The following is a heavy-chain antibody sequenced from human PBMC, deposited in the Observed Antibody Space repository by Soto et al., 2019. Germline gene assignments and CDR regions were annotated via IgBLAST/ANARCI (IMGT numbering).Heavy chain of an antibody. CDR3: ARDRLMATAGTARHYFGLDV. Sequence: LSLTCTVSGGSIRSGGYYWSWVRQNPRRGLDWIGNTYYSGNTYYNPSLKSRLTISVDTSKNQFSLNLSSVTAADTAVYYCARDRLMATAGTARHYFGLDVWGQGTTVTVSS. V-gene: IGHV4-31*03. J-gene: IGHJ6*02. D-gene: IGHD5-18*01. CDR1: GGSIRSGGYY. CDR2: TYYSGNT.